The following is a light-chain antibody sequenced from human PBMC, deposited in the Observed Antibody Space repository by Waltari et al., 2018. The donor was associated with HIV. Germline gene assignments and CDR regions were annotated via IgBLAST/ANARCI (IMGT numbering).Light chain of an antibody. CDR3: QHYNNWLRT. CDR1: QSVSSN. J-gene: IGKJ1*01. V-gene: IGKV3-15*01. CDR2: AAS. Sequence: EIVMTQSPVTLSVSQGERATLSCRASQSVSSNLAWYQQKPGQAPRLLIYAASIRATGIPARFSGSGSGTEFTLTISSLRSEDFAVYYCQHYNNWLRTFGQGTKVEIK.